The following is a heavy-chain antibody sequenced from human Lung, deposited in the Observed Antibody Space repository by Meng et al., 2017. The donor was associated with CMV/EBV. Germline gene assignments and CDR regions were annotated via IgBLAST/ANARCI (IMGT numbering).Heavy chain of an antibody. Sequence: SVKVSCKASGGTFSSYTISWVRQAPGQGLEWMGRIIPILGIANYAQKFQGRVTITADKSTSTAYMELSSLRSEDTAVYYCARAFIVGVPAAIGSPYGMDVWGQGTXVTVSS. CDR3: ARAFIVGVPAAIGSPYGMDV. CDR1: GGTFSSYT. V-gene: IGHV1-69*02. D-gene: IGHD2-2*01. CDR2: IIPILGIA. J-gene: IGHJ6*02.